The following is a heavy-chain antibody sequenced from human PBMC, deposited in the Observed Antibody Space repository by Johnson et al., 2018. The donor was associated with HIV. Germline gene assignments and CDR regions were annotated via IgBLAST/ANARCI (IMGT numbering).Heavy chain of an antibody. V-gene: IGHV3-11*04. D-gene: IGHD1-20*01. CDR2: SSGSGFDT. Sequence: QMQLVESGGGLVKPGGSLRLSCAASNFTFKDYYMNWIRQAPGKGLEWISYSSGSGFDTFYADSVKGRLTISRDNAKKSLYLQMSSLKAEDTAVYYCARAPYNWNAGLFGAFDMWGRGTKVTVSS. CDR1: NFTFKDYY. CDR3: ARAPYNWNAGLFGAFDM. J-gene: IGHJ3*02.